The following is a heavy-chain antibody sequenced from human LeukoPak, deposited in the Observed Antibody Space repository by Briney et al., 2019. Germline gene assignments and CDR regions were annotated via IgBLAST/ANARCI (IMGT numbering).Heavy chain of an antibody. D-gene: IGHD3-22*01. Sequence: PSETLSLTCTVSGGSISSSSYYWGWIRQPPGKGLEWIGSIYYSGSTYYNLSLKSRVTISVDTSKNQFSLKLSSVTAADTAVYYCARVDYYDSSGYIDWYFDLWGRGTLVTVSS. J-gene: IGHJ2*01. CDR1: GGSISSSSYY. CDR3: ARVDYYDSSGYIDWYFDL. V-gene: IGHV4-39*07. CDR2: IYYSGST.